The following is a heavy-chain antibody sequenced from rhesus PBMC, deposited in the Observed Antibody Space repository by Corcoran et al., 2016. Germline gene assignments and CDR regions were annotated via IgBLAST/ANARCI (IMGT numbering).Heavy chain of an antibody. V-gene: IGHV4-65*01. J-gene: IGHJ3*01. CDR2: ISGSSGST. D-gene: IGHD1-26*01. CDR3: ARDSVTGTTCAFDF. CDR1: GGSVSSSNW. Sequence: QVQLQESGPGLVKPSETLSLTCAVSGGSVSSSNWWSWIRQPPGKGLEWIGYISGSSGSTYYNPSLKSRVTISTDTSQHQFSLKLSSVTAADTAVYYCARDSVTGTTCAFDFWGQGLRVTVSS.